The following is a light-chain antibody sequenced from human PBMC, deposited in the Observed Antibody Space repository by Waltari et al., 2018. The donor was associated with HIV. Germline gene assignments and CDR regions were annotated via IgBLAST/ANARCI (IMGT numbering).Light chain of an antibody. J-gene: IGKJ3*01. CDR2: DAS. CDR3: QQRSNWQT. Sequence: EIVMTQSPATLSVSPGERVTLSCRASQSVSSNLAWYQKKPGQPPRLLIFDASTRATGIPARFSGSGSGTEFSLTISSLQSEDFAVYYCQQRSNWQTFGP. CDR1: QSVSSN. V-gene: IGKV3-15*01.